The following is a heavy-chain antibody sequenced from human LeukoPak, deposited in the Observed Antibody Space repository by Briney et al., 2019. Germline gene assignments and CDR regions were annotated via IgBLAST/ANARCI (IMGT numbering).Heavy chain of an antibody. V-gene: IGHV4-61*01. Sequence: SETLSLTCTVSGGSVSSGSCYWSWIRQPPGKGLEWIGYIYYSGSTNYNPSLKSRVSMSVDTSKNQFSLKLSSVTAADTAVYYCATTFYGSSFGDYYGMDVWGQGTTVTVSS. CDR3: ATTFYGSSFGDYYGMDV. CDR1: GGSVSSGSCY. CDR2: IYYSGST. J-gene: IGHJ6*02. D-gene: IGHD3-22*01.